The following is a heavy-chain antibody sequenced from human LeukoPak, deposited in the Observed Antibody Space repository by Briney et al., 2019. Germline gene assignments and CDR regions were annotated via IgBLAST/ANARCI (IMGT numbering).Heavy chain of an antibody. CDR3: AKGDGTDFRSGSLVGDY. CDR1: GFTFSSYA. Sequence: PGGSLRLSCAASGFTFSSYAMHWVRQAPGKGLEWVAFISYDGSNKYFPDSVKGRFTISRDNSKNTLHLQMNSLRVEDTAVYYCAKGDGTDFRSGSLVGDYWGQGTLVTVSS. D-gene: IGHD3-3*01. J-gene: IGHJ4*02. V-gene: IGHV3-30*18. CDR2: ISYDGSNK.